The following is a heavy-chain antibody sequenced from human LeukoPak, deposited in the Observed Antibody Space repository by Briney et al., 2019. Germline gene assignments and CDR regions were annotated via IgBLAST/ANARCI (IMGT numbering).Heavy chain of an antibody. CDR1: GGSISSYY. CDR2: IYTTGNA. Sequence: PSETLSLTCTVSGGSISSYYWNWIRQPAGKGLEWIGLIYTTGNANYNPSLKSRVTMSIDTSKKQFSLSLSSVTAADTAVYYCARGQYYYDSNTSYRYFDPWGQGTLVSVSS. D-gene: IGHD3-22*01. V-gene: IGHV4-4*07. CDR3: ARGQYYYDSNTSYRYFDP. J-gene: IGHJ5*02.